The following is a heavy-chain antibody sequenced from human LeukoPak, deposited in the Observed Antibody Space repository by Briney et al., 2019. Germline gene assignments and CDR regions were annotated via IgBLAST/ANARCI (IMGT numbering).Heavy chain of an antibody. J-gene: IGHJ4*02. CDR3: ASLNYYDSSGYYLDY. V-gene: IGHV4-4*09. D-gene: IGHD3-22*01. CDR1: GGSISSYY. CDR2: IYTSGST. Sequence: SETLSLTCTVSGGSISSYYWSWIRQPPGKGLEWIGYIYTSGSTNYNPSLKSRVTISVDTSKNQFSLKLSSVAAADTAVYYCASLNYYDSSGYYLDYWGQGTLVNASS.